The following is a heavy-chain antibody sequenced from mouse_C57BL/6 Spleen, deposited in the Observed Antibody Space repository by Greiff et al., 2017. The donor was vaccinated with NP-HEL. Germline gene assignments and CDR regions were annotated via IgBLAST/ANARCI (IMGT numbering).Heavy chain of an antibody. CDR3: AIETMPRAWFAY. CDR2: ISYDGSN. CDR1: GYSITSGYY. V-gene: IGHV3-6*01. D-gene: IGHD1-1*02. J-gene: IGHJ3*01. Sequence: EVQLVESGPGLVKPSQSLSLTCSVTGYSITSGYYWNWIRQFPGNKLEWMGYISYDGSNNYNPSLKNRISITRDTSKNQFFLKLNSVTTEDTATYYCAIETMPRAWFAYWGQGTLVTVSA.